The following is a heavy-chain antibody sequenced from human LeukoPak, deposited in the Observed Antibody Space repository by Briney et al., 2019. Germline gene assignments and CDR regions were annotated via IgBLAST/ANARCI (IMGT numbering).Heavy chain of an antibody. CDR1: GFTFSSYN. CDR2: ISSTSRTT. V-gene: IGHV3-48*04. J-gene: IGHJ4*02. Sequence: GGSLRLSCAASGFTFSSYNMNWVRQAPGKGLEWVSFISSTSRTTYYADSVKGRFTISRDNARNSLYLQMHSLRAEDTAVYYCARDLADYSDYWGQGTLVTVSS. D-gene: IGHD2-21*01. CDR3: ARDLADYSDY.